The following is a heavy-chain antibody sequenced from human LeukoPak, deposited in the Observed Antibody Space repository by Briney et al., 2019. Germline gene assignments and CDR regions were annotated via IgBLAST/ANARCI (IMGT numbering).Heavy chain of an antibody. CDR1: GFTFSSYG. CDR2: IRFDGRNK. V-gene: IGHV3-30*02. CDR3: AKISSGYCTNGVCYIFDY. Sequence: GGSLRLSCGTSGFTFSSYGMHWVGQAPGKGLEWVAFIRFDGRNKYHADSVKGRFTISRDNSKNTLYLQMNSLRAEDTAVYYCAKISSGYCTNGVCYIFDYWGQGTLVTVSS. D-gene: IGHD2-8*01. J-gene: IGHJ4*02.